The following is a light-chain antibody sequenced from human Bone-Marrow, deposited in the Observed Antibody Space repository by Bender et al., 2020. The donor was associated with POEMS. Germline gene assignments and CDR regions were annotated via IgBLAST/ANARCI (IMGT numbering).Light chain of an antibody. CDR1: SSDVGSYDL. CDR3: SSYTNTSTLIV. V-gene: IGLV2-14*02. Sequence: QSALTQPASVSGSPGQSITISCAGTSSDVGSYDLVSWYQQHPGKAPKLMIYEGSTRPSGVSNRFSGSKSGNTASLTISGLQAEDEANYYCSSYTNTSTLIVFGGGTKLTVL. J-gene: IGLJ2*01. CDR2: EGS.